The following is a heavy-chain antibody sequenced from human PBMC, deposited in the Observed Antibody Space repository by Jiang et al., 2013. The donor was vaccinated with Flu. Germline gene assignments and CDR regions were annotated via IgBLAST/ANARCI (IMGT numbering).Heavy chain of an antibody. CDR3: ARSLSTSYYGMDV. J-gene: IGHJ6*02. Sequence: VQLVESGAEVKKPGASVKVSCKASGYTFTGYYMHWVRQAPGQGLEWMGRINPNSGGTNYAQKFQGRVTMTRDTSISTAYMELSRLRSDDTAVYYCARSLSTSYYGMDVWGQGTTVTVSS. CDR1: GYTFTGYY. CDR2: INPNSGGT. V-gene: IGHV1-2*06.